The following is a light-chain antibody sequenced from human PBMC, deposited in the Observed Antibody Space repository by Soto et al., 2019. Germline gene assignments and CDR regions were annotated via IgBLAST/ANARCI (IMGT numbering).Light chain of an antibody. CDR3: QSYDSSLSGYVV. J-gene: IGLJ2*01. Sequence: QSVLTQPPSVSGAPGQRVTISCTGSSSNTGAGYDVHWYQQLPGTAPKLLIYGNTNRPSGVPDRFSGSKSGTSASLAITGLRAEDEADYYCQSYDSSLSGYVVFGGGTKLTVL. CDR1: SSNTGAGYD. CDR2: GNT. V-gene: IGLV1-40*01.